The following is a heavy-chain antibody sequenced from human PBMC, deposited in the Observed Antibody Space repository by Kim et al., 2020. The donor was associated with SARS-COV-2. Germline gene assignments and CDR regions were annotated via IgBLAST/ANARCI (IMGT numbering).Heavy chain of an antibody. V-gene: IGHV3-48*02. Sequence: GGSLRLSCAASGFTFSSYSMNWVRQAPGKGLEWVSYISSSSSTIYYADSVKGRFTISRDNAKNSLYLQMNSLRDEDTAVYYCARDPSWDGTNYYYYYGMDVWGQGTTVTVSS. J-gene: IGHJ6*02. CDR1: GFTFSSYS. CDR2: ISSSSSTI. CDR3: ARDPSWDGTNYYYYYGMDV. D-gene: IGHD1-26*01.